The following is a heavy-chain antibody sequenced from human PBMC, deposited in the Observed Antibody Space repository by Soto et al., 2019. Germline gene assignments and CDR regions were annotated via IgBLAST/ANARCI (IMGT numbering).Heavy chain of an antibody. CDR2: IIPIFGTA. J-gene: IGHJ6*02. CDR1: GGTFSSYA. V-gene: IGHV1-69*13. CDR3: ARPFMVRGARGNYYYGMDV. D-gene: IGHD3-10*01. Sequence: GASVKVSCKASGGTFSSYAISWVRQAPGQGLEWMGGIIPIFGTANYAQKFQGRVTITADESTSTAYMELSSLRSEDTAVYYCARPFMVRGARGNYYYGMDVWGQGTTVTVSS.